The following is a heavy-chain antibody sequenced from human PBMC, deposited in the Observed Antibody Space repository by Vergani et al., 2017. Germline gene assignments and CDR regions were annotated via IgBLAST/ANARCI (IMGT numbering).Heavy chain of an antibody. CDR3: ARAVATIPFDD. CDR1: GGSISSGSYY. J-gene: IGHJ4*02. V-gene: IGHV4-61*02. CDR2: IYTSGST. D-gene: IGHD5-12*01. Sequence: QVQLQESGPGLVKPSQTLSLTCTVSGGSISSGSYYWSWIRQPAGKGLEWIGRIYTSGSTNYTPSLKSRVTISVDTSKNQFSLKLSSVTAADTAVYYCARAVATIPFDDWGQGTLVTVSS.